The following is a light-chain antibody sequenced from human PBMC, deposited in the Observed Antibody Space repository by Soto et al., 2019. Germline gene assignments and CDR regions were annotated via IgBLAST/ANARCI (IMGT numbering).Light chain of an antibody. Sequence: QLVLTQSPSASASLGASVKLTCTLSSGHTNNAIAWHQQKPEKGPRYLMKVNSDGSHSKRDGIPDRFSGSSSGAERYLIISSLLPGDEADYFCQIWGTGIYVVFGGGTKLTVL. CDR3: QIWGTGIYVV. CDR1: SGHTNNA. CDR2: VNSDGSH. V-gene: IGLV4-69*01. J-gene: IGLJ2*01.